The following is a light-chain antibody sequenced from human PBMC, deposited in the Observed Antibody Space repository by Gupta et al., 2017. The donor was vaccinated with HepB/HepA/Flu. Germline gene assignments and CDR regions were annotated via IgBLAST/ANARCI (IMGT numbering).Light chain of an antibody. Sequence: QSVVTQPPSASGTPGQRVTISCSGSRSNIGSNPVGWYQQLPGTAPKLLIFSYDQRPSGVPDRFSATKSGTSASLVISGLQPEDEADYHCAAWDDSVNSVVFGGGTKLT. CDR1: RSNIGSNP. CDR3: AAWDDSVNSVV. J-gene: IGLJ3*02. CDR2: SYD. V-gene: IGLV1-44*01.